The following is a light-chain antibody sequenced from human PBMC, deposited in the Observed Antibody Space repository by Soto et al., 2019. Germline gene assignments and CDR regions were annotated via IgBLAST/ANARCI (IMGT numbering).Light chain of an antibody. J-gene: IGLJ1*01. CDR2: SNN. V-gene: IGLV1-44*01. CDR1: SSNIGSRT. Sequence: QSVLTQAPSASGTPGQRVTISCSGSSSNIGSRTVHWYQQLPGTAPKLLIYSNNQRPSGVPDRFSASKSGTSASLAIGGLQSEDEADYYCASWDDSLNGYVFGTGTKLTVL. CDR3: ASWDDSLNGYV.